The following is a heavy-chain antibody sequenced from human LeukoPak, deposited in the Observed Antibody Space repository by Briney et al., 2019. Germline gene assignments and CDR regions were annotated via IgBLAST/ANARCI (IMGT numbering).Heavy chain of an antibody. CDR3: AKLNPPVDSSGYFYASECWFDP. V-gene: IGHV3-23*01. CDR1: GFTFSSYA. Sequence: GGSLRLSCAASGFTFSSYAMNWVRQAPGKGLEWVSAISGGGESTYNADSVKGRFIISRDNSKNTLYLRMNSLRAEDTAVYYCAKLNPPVDSSGYFYASECWFDPWGQGTLVTVSS. J-gene: IGHJ5*02. D-gene: IGHD3-22*01. CDR2: ISGGGEST.